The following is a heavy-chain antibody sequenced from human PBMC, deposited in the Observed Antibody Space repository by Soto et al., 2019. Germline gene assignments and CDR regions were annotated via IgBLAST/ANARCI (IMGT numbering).Heavy chain of an antibody. Sequence: QVQLVESGGGVVQPGRSLRLSCAASGFSISSYGMHWVRQTPGKGLQWVAVVAYDGSYQHYADSVKGRFTISRDISKNTLFLEMDSLKPEDTAVYYCAKDHVNSGPSPDWFDHWSQGTLVTVSS. CDR2: VAYDGSYQ. D-gene: IGHD6-19*01. CDR3: AKDHVNSGPSPDWFDH. J-gene: IGHJ5*02. CDR1: GFSISSYG. V-gene: IGHV3-30*18.